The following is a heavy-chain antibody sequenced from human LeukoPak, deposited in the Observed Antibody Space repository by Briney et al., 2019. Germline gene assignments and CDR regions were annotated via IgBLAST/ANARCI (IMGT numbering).Heavy chain of an antibody. CDR1: GGSISSGSYY. D-gene: IGHD6-13*01. CDR3: AREGKQQLVRGFDY. CDR2: IYTSGST. V-gene: IGHV4-61*02. Sequence: SETLSLTXTVSGGSISSGSYYWSWIRQPAGKGLEWIGRIYTSGSTNYNPSLKSRVTISVDTSKNQFSLKLSSVTAADTAVYYCAREGKQQLVRGFDYWGQGTLVTVSS. J-gene: IGHJ4*02.